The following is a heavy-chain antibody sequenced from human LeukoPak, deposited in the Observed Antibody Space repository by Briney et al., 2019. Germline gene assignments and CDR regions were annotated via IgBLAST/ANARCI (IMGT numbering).Heavy chain of an antibody. CDR2: IRYDGSNK. J-gene: IGHJ4*02. CDR1: GFTFSSYG. D-gene: IGHD6-19*01. Sequence: PGGSLRLSCAASGFTFSSYGMHWVRQAPGKGLEWVAFIRYDGSNKYYADSVKGRFTISRDNSKNTLYLQMNSLRAEDTAVYYCAKYEDWAVAAPDWGQGTLVTVSS. V-gene: IGHV3-30*02. CDR3: AKYEDWAVAAPD.